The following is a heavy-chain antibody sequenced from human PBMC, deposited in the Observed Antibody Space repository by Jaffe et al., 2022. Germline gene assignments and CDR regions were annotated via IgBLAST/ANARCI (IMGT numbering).Heavy chain of an antibody. D-gene: IGHD3-3*01. CDR3: AKDLDPRTYYDFWSGYYGSGFDY. V-gene: IGHV3-23*01. CDR1: GFTFSSYA. J-gene: IGHJ4*02. CDR2: ISGSGGST. Sequence: EVQLLESGGGLVQPGGSLRLSCAASGFTFSSYAMSWVRQAPGKGLEWVSAISGSGGSTYYADSVKGRFTISRDNSKNTLYLQMNSLRAEDTAVYYCAKDLDPRTYYDFWSGYYGSGFDYWGQGTLVTVSS.